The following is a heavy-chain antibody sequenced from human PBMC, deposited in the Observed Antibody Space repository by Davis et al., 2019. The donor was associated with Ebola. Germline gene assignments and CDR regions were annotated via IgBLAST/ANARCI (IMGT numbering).Heavy chain of an antibody. Sequence: SETLSLTCAVYGGSFSGYYWSWIRQPPGKGLEWIGEINHSGSTNYNPSLKSRVTISVDTSKSQFSLRLSSVTAADTAVYYCARRVGRAALDYWGQGTLVTVSS. CDR2: INHSGST. CDR3: ARRVGRAALDY. D-gene: IGHD6-6*01. CDR1: GGSFSGYY. J-gene: IGHJ4*02. V-gene: IGHV4-34*01.